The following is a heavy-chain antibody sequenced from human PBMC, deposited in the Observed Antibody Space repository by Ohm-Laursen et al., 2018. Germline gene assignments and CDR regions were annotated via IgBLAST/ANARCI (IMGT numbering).Heavy chain of an antibody. CDR2: ISGSGDST. V-gene: IGHV3-23*01. CDR3: ENYPLRFGPGHDY. D-gene: IGHD3-10*01. J-gene: IGHJ4*02. Sequence: SLRLSCAASGFTFSSYAMSWVRQAPGKGLEWVSAISGSGDSTYYADSVKGGFTISRDNSKNTLYLQMNSLRPEDTAVYYCENYPLRFGPGHDYWGQGTLVTVSS. CDR1: GFTFSSYA.